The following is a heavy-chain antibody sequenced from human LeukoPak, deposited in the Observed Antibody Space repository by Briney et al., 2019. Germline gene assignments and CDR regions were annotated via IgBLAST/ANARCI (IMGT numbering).Heavy chain of an antibody. Sequence: PGGSLRLSCAASGFTFSDYYMSWIRQAPGKGLEWVSYISSSGSTIYYADSVKGRFTISRDNAKNSLYLQMNSLRAEDTAVYYCASIGDGYPTSRSGGYWGQGTLVTVSS. D-gene: IGHD5-24*01. J-gene: IGHJ4*02. CDR1: GFTFSDYY. CDR2: ISSSGSTI. CDR3: ASIGDGYPTSRSGGY. V-gene: IGHV3-11*01.